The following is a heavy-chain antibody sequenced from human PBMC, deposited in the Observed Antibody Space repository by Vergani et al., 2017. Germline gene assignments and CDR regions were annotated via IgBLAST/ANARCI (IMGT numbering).Heavy chain of an antibody. V-gene: IGHV1-69*01. CDR3: ASGGDIVVVAGAKNWFDP. D-gene: IGHD2-2*01. CDR2: IIPIFGTA. J-gene: IGHJ5*02. Sequence: QVQLVQSGAEVKKPGSSVKVSCKASGGTFSSYAISWVRQAPGQGLEWMGGIIPIFGTANYAQKFQGRVTNTADESTSTAYMELSSLRSEDTAVYYCASGGDIVVVAGAKNWFDPWGQGTLVTVSS. CDR1: GGTFSSYA.